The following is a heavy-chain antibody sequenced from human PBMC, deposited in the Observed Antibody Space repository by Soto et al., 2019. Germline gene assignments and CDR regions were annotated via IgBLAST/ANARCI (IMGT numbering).Heavy chain of an antibody. Sequence: GASVKVSCKASGGTFSTYTISWVRQAPGQGLEWMGRIILILGIANYAQKLQGRVTMTTDTSTSTAYMELRSLRSDDTAVYYCARVPGYYYDSSGPRHAFDIWGQGQWSPSPQ. J-gene: IGHJ3*02. CDR3: ARVPGYYYDSSGPRHAFDI. D-gene: IGHD3-22*01. CDR2: IILILGIA. V-gene: IGHV1-69*02. CDR1: GGTFSTYT.